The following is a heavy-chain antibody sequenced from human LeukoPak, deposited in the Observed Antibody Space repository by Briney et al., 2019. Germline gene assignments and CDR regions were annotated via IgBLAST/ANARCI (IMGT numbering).Heavy chain of an antibody. D-gene: IGHD4-17*01. J-gene: IGHJ4*02. V-gene: IGHV1-18*01. CDR3: ARGGGAYGDYSLWLGY. CDR1: GYTFSSYG. CDR2: ISAYNGNT. Sequence: ASVKVSCKASGYTFSSYGFSWVRQAPGQGLEWMGWISAYNGNTIYAQKYQGRVTMTTDTSTSTAYMELRSLRSDDTAVYYCARGGGAYGDYSLWLGYWGQGTLVTVSS.